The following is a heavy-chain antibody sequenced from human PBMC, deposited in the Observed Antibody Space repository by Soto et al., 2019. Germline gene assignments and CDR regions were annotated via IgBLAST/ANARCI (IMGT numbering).Heavy chain of an antibody. CDR2: IKSTTDGGAT. V-gene: IGHV3-15*07. J-gene: IGHJ6*02. CDR1: GFTFINAW. CDR3: TTGNWYYYYYGMDV. Sequence: EVQLVESGGGLVKPGGSLRLSCAASGFTFINAWMNWVRQAPGKGLEWVGCIKSTTDGGATDYAAPVKGRFTISRDDSKNTLFLQMNSLKTEDTAVYYCTTGNWYYYYYGMDVWGQGTTVTVSS. D-gene: IGHD1-20*01.